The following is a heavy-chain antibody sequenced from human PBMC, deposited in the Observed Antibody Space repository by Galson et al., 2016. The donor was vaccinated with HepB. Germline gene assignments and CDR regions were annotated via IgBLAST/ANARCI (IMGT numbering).Heavy chain of an antibody. J-gene: IGHJ4*02. CDR3: EKVAHPYENSGYYYFDH. D-gene: IGHD3-22*01. Sequence: SLRLSCAASGFTYDTYALSWVRQAPGKGLEWVSSISRTGEYTYYADSVRGRFVISRDNSKNTLYLEVDSLRAEDAALNYCEKVAHPYENSGYYYFDHWGQVTLVTVSS. CDR2: ISRTGEYT. CDR1: GFTYDTYA. V-gene: IGHV3-23*01.